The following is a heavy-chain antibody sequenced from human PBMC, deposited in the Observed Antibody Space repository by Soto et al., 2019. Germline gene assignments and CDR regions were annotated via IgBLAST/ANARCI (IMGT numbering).Heavy chain of an antibody. CDR3: ARTHLGYCSSASCLYYFDY. D-gene: IGHD2-2*01. V-gene: IGHV5-51*01. CDR1: GYTFTSYW. CDR2: IYPGDSDT. Sequence: GGSLRLSCQGSGYTFTSYWIGWLRQMPGKGLEWMGIIYPGDSDTRYSPSFQGQVTISADKSISTAYLQWSSLRASDTAMYYCARTHLGYCSSASCLYYFDYWGQGTLVTVSS. J-gene: IGHJ4*02.